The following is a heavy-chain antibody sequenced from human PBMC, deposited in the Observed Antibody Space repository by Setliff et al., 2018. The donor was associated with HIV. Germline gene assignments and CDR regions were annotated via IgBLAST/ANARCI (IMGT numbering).Heavy chain of an antibody. CDR1: GYTLTTYA. CDR2: FNTETGNP. D-gene: IGHD1-26*01. J-gene: IGHJ4*02. CDR3: ARVGSYWSTFDY. Sequence: ASVKVSCKASGYTLTTYAISWVRQAPGQGLEWMGWFNTETGNPMYAQGFRGRFVFSLDTSVSTAFLQINRLKAEDTAKYYCARVGSYWSTFDYWGQGALVTVSS. V-gene: IGHV7-4-1*02.